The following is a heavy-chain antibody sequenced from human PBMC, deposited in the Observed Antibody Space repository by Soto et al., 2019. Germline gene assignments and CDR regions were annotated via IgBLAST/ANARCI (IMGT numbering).Heavy chain of an antibody. CDR3: ARVGGGSSWGYFDY. D-gene: IGHD6-6*01. CDR2: ISSNGGST. Sequence: EVQLVESGGGLVQPGGSLRLSCAASGFTFSSYAMHWVRQAPGKGLEYVSAISSNGGSTYYANSVKGRFTISRDNSKNTLYLQMGSLRAEDMAAYYCARVGGGSSWGYFDYWGQGTLVTVSS. V-gene: IGHV3-64*01. CDR1: GFTFSSYA. J-gene: IGHJ4*02.